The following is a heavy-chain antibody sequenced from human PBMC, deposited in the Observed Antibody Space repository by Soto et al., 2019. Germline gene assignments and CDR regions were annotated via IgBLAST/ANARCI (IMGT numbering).Heavy chain of an antibody. CDR1: GFTVSSNY. CDR2: IYSGGST. CDR3: ARDRNGDYVSFDPFDI. V-gene: IGHV3-66*01. Sequence: VQLVESGGGLVQPGGSLRLSCAASGFTVSSNYMSWVRQAPGKGLEWVSVIYSGGSTYYADSVKGRFTISRDNSKNTLYLQMNSLRAEDTAVYYCARDRNGDYVSFDPFDIWGQGTMVTVSS. J-gene: IGHJ3*02. D-gene: IGHD4-17*01.